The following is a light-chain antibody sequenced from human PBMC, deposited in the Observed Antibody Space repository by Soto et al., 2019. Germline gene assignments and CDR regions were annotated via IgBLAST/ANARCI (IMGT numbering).Light chain of an antibody. J-gene: IGLJ1*01. CDR3: ASYAGTRLFV. V-gene: IGLV2-8*01. CDR2: EVT. CDR1: SSDLCFYNF. Sequence: QSVLTQPPSASGSPGQSLTISCTGTSSDLCFYNFVSWYQQRPGKAPKLVIYEVTKRPSGVPDRFSGSKSGSTASLTVSGLQADDEADYYCASYAGTRLFVFGSGTKVTVL.